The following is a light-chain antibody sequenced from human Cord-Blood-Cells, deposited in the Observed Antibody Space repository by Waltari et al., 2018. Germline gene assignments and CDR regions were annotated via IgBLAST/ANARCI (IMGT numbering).Light chain of an antibody. CDR1: SSDVGGYNY. J-gene: IGLJ2*01. Sequence: QSALTQPASVSGSPGQSITISCTGTSSDVGGYNYVSWYQQHPGKAPKLMLYDVSNRPSGLSNRFSGSKSGNTASLTISGLQADDEADYYCSSYTSSSTRVFGGGTKLTVL. CDR2: DVS. V-gene: IGLV2-14*01. CDR3: SSYTSSSTRV.